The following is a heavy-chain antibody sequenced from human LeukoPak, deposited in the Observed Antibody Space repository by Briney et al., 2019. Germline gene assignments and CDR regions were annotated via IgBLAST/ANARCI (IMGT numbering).Heavy chain of an antibody. D-gene: IGHD5-18*01. J-gene: IGHJ4*02. CDR2: IYYSGST. CDR3: AGGQLWLSLDS. V-gene: IGHV4-59*01. CDR1: GGSTSSYY. Sequence: PSETLSLTCTVSGGSTSSYYWSWIRQPPGKGLEWIGYIYYSGSTNYNPSLKSRVTMSVDTSKNLFSLKLSSVTAADTAVYYCAGGQLWLSLDSWGQGTLVTVSS.